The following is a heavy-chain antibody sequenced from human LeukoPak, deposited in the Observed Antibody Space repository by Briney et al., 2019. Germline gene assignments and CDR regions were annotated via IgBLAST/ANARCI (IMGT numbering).Heavy chain of an antibody. CDR2: ISSSGSTK. J-gene: IGHJ4*02. CDR1: GFTFSSYE. Sequence: PGGSLRLSCAASGFTFSSYEMNWVRQAPGKGLEWVSYISSSGSTKYYADSVKGRFTISRDNAKNTLYLQMNSLRAEDTAVYYCASGGSYDYFDYWGQGTLVTVSS. V-gene: IGHV3-48*03. CDR3: ASGGSYDYFDY. D-gene: IGHD1-26*01.